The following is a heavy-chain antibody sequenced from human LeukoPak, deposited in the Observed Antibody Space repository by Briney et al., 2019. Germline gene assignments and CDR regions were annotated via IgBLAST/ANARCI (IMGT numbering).Heavy chain of an antibody. CDR3: ARVPGDY. J-gene: IGHJ4*02. Sequence: GGSLRLSCAASGFTFSSYSMNWVRQAPGKGLESVSSISGRNNYIYYADSVKGRFTISRDNAKNSLYLQMNGLRAEDTAVYYCARVPGDYWGQGTLVTVSS. V-gene: IGHV3-21*01. CDR2: ISGRNNYI. CDR1: GFTFSSYS.